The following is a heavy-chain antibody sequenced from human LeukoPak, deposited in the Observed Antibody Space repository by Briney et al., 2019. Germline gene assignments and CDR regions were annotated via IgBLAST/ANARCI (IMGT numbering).Heavy chain of an antibody. D-gene: IGHD6-13*01. J-gene: IGHJ3*02. CDR3: AREAGYSSSWYGAFDI. V-gene: IGHV4-38-2*02. CDR1: GYSISSGYY. Sequence: SETLSLTCTVSGYSISSGYYWGWIRQPPGKGLEWIGSIYHSGSTYYNPSLKSRVTISVDTSKNQFSLKLSSVTAADTAVYYCAREAGYSSSWYGAFDIWGQGTMVTVSS. CDR2: IYHSGST.